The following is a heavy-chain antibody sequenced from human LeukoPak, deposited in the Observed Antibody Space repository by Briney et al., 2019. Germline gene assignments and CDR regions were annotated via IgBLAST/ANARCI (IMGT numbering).Heavy chain of an antibody. CDR3: AKVFDILIGSFDY. Sequence: GGSLRLSCDTSGFTFNRSTMSWVRQAPGKGLEWVSSISGSAISIDYADSVKGRFTISRDNAKNSVHLQMNSLRAEDTAVYYCAKVFDILIGSFDYWGQGTLVTVSS. CDR2: ISGSAISI. J-gene: IGHJ4*02. CDR1: GFTFNRST. D-gene: IGHD3-9*01. V-gene: IGHV3-21*01.